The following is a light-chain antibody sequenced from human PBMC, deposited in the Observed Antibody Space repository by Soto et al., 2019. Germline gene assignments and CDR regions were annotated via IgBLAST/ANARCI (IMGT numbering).Light chain of an antibody. J-gene: IGKJ5*01. CDR2: DAY. CDR1: QSFRGL. Sequence: VWTQSPINLTPPPGEXXTLSCSASQSFRGLLAWYQQKPGQAPRLLIYDAYNRATGIPPRFSGSGSGTDFTLTISSLEPEDSAVYYCQQRSNSPPWIPVGQGTRLEV. V-gene: IGKV3-11*01. CDR3: QQRSNSPPWIP.